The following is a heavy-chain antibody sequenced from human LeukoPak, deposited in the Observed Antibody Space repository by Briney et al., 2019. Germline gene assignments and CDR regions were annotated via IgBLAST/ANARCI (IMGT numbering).Heavy chain of an antibody. Sequence: LGSSVKVSCKASGGTFSSYAISWVRQAPGQGLEGKGGIIPIFGTANYAQKFQGRVTITTDESTSTAYMELSSLRSEDTAVYYCARHNFWSGPFDYWGQGTLVTVSS. V-gene: IGHV1-69*05. CDR2: IIPIFGTA. CDR3: ARHNFWSGPFDY. D-gene: IGHD3-3*01. J-gene: IGHJ4*02. CDR1: GGTFSSYA.